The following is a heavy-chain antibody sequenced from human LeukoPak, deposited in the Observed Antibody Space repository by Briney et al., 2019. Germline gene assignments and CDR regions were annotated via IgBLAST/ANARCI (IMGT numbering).Heavy chain of an antibody. V-gene: IGHV3-23*01. D-gene: IGHD6-13*01. Sequence: GGSLRLSCAASGFTFSNYAMTWVRQAPGKGLEWVSTISGSDGSTYYADSVKGRFTVSRDNSKNALYLQMNSLRAEDTAVYYCAKAGHTVTAAGTFPTYYYYYGMDVWGQGTTVTVSS. CDR2: ISGSDGST. J-gene: IGHJ6*02. CDR1: GFTFSNYA. CDR3: AKAGHTVTAAGTFPTYYYYYGMDV.